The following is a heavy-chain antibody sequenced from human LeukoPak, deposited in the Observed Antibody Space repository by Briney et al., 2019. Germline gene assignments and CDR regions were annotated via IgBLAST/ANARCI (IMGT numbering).Heavy chain of an antibody. V-gene: IGHV3-48*04. J-gene: IGHJ1*01. CDR1: GFSFSSDG. CDR2: IGGWSSPT. D-gene: IGHD2-21*01. Sequence: GGSLRLSCATSGFSFSSDGMNLVRQAPGKGLEWVSYIGGWSSPTDYADSVKGRFTISRDNAKNTLYLEMTNLTVADTAVYYCARDPGFAVARWGQGSLVFVSS. CDR3: ARDPGFAVAR.